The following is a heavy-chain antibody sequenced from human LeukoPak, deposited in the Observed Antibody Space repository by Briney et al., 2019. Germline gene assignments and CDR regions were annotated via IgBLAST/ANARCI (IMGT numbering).Heavy chain of an antibody. CDR1: GLTVSSNC. D-gene: IGHD6-19*01. CDR2: IYSGGDT. CDR3: AICHWYSSGCRNDY. J-gene: IGHJ4*02. V-gene: IGHV3-53*01. Sequence: GGSLRLSRAASGLTVSSNCMSWVRQAPGKGLEWVSFIYSGGDTYYADSVKGRFTISRDNSKNTLYLQMNSLRAEDTAVYYCAICHWYSSGCRNDYWGQGTLVTVSS.